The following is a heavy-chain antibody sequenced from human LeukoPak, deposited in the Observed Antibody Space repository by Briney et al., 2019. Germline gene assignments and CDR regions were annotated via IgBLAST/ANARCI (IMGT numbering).Heavy chain of an antibody. Sequence: GSLRLSCAASGFTFSSYAMHWVRQAPGKGLEWVAVISYDGSNKYYADSVKGRSTISRDNSKNTLYLQMNSLRAEDTAVYYCARDRLPITMVRGVTIDYWGQGTLVTVSS. CDR2: ISYDGSNK. CDR3: ARDRLPITMVRGVTIDY. V-gene: IGHV3-30*04. CDR1: GFTFSSYA. D-gene: IGHD3-10*01. J-gene: IGHJ4*02.